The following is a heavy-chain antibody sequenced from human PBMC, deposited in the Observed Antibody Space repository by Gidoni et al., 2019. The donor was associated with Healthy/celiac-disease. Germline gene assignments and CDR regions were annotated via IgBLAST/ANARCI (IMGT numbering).Heavy chain of an antibody. CDR1: RFTLDDYG. Sequence: EVQLVESGGGVVRSGGCLRLSCAAARFTLDDYGMGWGRQAPGKGLEWVCGINGNGGSPGYADAVKGRFTISRDNAKNSLYLQMNSLRAEDTALYHCAGVNSVGEWELQGFDYWGQGTLVTVSS. D-gene: IGHD1-26*01. V-gene: IGHV3-20*01. J-gene: IGHJ4*02. CDR2: INGNGGSP. CDR3: AGVNSVGEWELQGFDY.